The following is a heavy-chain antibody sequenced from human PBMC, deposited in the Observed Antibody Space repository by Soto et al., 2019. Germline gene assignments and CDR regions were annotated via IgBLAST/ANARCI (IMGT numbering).Heavy chain of an antibody. Sequence: SETLSLTGTVSVGSISSYYWSWIRQPPGKGLEWIGYIYYSGSTNYNPSLKSRVTISVDTSKNQFSLKLSSVTAADTAVYYCARDSEVYDSSGYYIHYFDYWGQGTLVTVSS. CDR2: IYYSGST. J-gene: IGHJ4*02. D-gene: IGHD3-22*01. CDR1: VGSISSYY. V-gene: IGHV4-59*01. CDR3: ARDSEVYDSSGYYIHYFDY.